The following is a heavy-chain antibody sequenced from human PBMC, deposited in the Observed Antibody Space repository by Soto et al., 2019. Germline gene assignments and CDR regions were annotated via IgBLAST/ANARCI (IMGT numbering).Heavy chain of an antibody. CDR2: IYHGGSA. D-gene: IGHD6-13*01. CDR3: ARDPAAAGTFDY. V-gene: IGHV4-4*02. J-gene: IGHJ4*02. CDR1: SGSVNSSNW. Sequence: QVQLRESGPGLVKPSGTLFLTCAVSSGSVNSSNWWSWVRQPPGKGLEWIGEIYHGGSANYNPSLRSRVTMSADKSKNQVFLQLSSVTAADTAVYSCARDPAAAGTFDYWGQGTLVTVSS.